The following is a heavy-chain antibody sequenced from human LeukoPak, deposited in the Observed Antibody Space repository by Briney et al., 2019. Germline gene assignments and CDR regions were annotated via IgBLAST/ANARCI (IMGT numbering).Heavy chain of an antibody. CDR1: GYTFTGYY. Sequence: ASVKVSCKASGYTFTGYYMHWVRQAPGQGLEWMGRINPNSGGTNYAQKFQGRVTMTRDTSISTAYMELSRLRSDDTAVYYCARGKRAYSGYLGAYYFDYWGQGTLVTVSS. D-gene: IGHD5-12*01. CDR2: INPNSGGT. V-gene: IGHV1-2*06. CDR3: ARGKRAYSGYLGAYYFDY. J-gene: IGHJ4*02.